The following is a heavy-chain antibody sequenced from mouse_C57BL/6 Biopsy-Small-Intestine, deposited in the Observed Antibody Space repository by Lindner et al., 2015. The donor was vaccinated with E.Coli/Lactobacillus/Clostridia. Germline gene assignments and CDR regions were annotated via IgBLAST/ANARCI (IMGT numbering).Heavy chain of an antibody. V-gene: IGHV1-81*01. CDR1: GYTFTSYG. Sequence: VQLQESGAELARPGASVKLSCKASGYTFTSYGISWVKQRTGQGLEWIGEIYPRSGNTYYNEKFKGKATLTADKSSSTAYMELRSLTSEDSAVYFCARLVTTVVPRYWYFDVWGTGTTVTVSS. J-gene: IGHJ1*03. CDR2: IYPRSGNT. CDR3: ARLVTTVVPRYWYFDV. D-gene: IGHD1-1*01.